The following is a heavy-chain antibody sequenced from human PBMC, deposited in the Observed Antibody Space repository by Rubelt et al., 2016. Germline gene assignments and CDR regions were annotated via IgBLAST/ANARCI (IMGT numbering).Heavy chain of an antibody. D-gene: IGHD2-8*01. CDR2: TYYSGST. V-gene: IGHV4-39*01. CDR3: ARHGVLILEGYNWFDP. Sequence: QLQLQESGPGLVKPSETLSLTCTVSGGSISSSSYYWGWIRQPPGKGLEWIGSTYYSGSTYYNPSLKGRVIISVDTSKNPFSLKLSSVTAADTAVYYCARHGVLILEGYNWFDPWGQGTLVTVSS. CDR1: GGSISSSSYY. J-gene: IGHJ5*02.